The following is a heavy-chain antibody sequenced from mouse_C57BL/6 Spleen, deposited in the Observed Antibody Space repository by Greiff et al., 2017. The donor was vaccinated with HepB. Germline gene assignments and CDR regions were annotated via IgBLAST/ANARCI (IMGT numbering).Heavy chain of an antibody. D-gene: IGHD3-3*01. J-gene: IGHJ2*01. CDR1: GYSITSGYY. CDR2: ISYDGSN. CDR3: ATLGYYFDY. V-gene: IGHV3-6*01. Sequence: EVQLQQSGPGLVKPSQSLSLTCSVTGYSITSGYYWNWIRQFPGNKLEWMGYISYDGSNNYNPSLKNRISITRDTSKNQFFLKLNSVTTEDTATYYCATLGYYFDYWGQGTTLTVSS.